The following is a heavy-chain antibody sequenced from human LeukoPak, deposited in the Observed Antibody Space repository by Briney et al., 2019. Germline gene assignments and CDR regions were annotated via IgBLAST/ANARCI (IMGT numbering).Heavy chain of an antibody. J-gene: IGHJ6*02. V-gene: IGHV4-30-2*01. CDR3: DRGPYSSMDYYYGMDV. CDR2: IYHSGST. Sequence: TSETLSLTCAVSGGSISSGGYSWSWIRQPPGKGLEWIGYIYHSGSTYYNPSLKSRVTISVDRSKNQFSLKLSSVTAADTAVYYCDRGPYSSMDYYYGMDVWGQGTTVTVSS. CDR1: GGSISSGGYS. D-gene: IGHD6-13*01.